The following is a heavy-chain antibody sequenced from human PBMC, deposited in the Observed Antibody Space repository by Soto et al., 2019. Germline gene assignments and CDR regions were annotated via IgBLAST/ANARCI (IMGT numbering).Heavy chain of an antibody. CDR3: ARGTYYYGSGSYSHPFRYYYYGMDV. J-gene: IGHJ6*02. Sequence: SETLSLTFAVYGGSFSGYYWSWIRQPPGKGLEWIGEINHSGSTNYNPSLKSRVTISVDTSKNQFSLKLSSVTAADTAVYYCARGTYYYGSGSYSHPFRYYYYGMDVWGQGTTVTVSS. D-gene: IGHD3-10*01. CDR1: GGSFSGYY. CDR2: INHSGST. V-gene: IGHV4-34*01.